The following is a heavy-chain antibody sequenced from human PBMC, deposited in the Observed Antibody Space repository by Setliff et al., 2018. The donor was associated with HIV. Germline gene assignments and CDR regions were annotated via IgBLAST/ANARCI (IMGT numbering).Heavy chain of an antibody. CDR2: INHSGST. J-gene: IGHJ2*01. CDR3: ASRGVVATGSKWYFDL. D-gene: IGHD6-13*01. V-gene: IGHV4-38-2*02. CDR1: GYSISSGYY. Sequence: SETLSLTCTVSGYSISSGYYWGWIRQPPGKGLEWIGEINHSGSTNYNPSLKSRGTISVDTSKNQFSLKLSSVTAADTAVYYCASRGVVATGSKWYFDLWGGGTLVTVSS.